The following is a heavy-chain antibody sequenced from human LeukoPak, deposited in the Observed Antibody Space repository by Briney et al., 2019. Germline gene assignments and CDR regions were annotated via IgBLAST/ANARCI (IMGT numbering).Heavy chain of an antibody. J-gene: IGHJ4*02. Sequence: GGSLRLSCAPSGFTFSSYSMNWVRQAPGKGLEGVSSISSSSSYIYYADSVKGRFTISRDNAKNSLYPQMNSLRAEDTAVYYCARVSTFTPPFDYWGQGTLVTVSS. D-gene: IGHD2/OR15-2a*01. CDR3: ARVSTFTPPFDY. CDR1: GFTFSSYS. V-gene: IGHV3-21*01. CDR2: ISSSSSYI.